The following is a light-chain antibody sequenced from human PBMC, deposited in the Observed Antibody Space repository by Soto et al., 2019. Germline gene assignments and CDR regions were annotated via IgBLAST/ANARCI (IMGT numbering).Light chain of an antibody. V-gene: IGKV3-11*01. CDR3: QQRSNWIT. J-gene: IGKJ5*01. CDR2: DAS. CDR1: QSVSSN. Sequence: EIVMTQSPATLSVSPGERATLSCRASQSVSSNLAWYQQKPGQAPRVLIYDASNRATGIPARFSGSGSGTDFTLTISSLEPEDFAVYYCQQRSNWITFGQGTRLEI.